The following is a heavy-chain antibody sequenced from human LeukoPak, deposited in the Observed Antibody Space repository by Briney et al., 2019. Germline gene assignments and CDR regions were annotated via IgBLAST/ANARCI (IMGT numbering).Heavy chain of an antibody. D-gene: IGHD4-23*01. CDR1: GYSISSGYY. Sequence: PSETLSLTCAVSGYSISSGYYWGRILQPPGKGLEWIGSIYHSGSTYYNPSLKSRVTISVDTSKNQFSLKLSSVTAADTAVYYCARERWGSTVVSSSYYMDVWGKGTTVTVSS. CDR3: ARERWGSTVVSSSYYMDV. V-gene: IGHV4-38-2*02. J-gene: IGHJ6*03. CDR2: IYHSGST.